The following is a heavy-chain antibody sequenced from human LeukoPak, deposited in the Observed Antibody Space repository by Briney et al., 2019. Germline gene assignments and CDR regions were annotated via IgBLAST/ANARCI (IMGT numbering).Heavy chain of an antibody. J-gene: IGHJ4*02. CDR3: ARSGSSLLIYAITQFDY. Sequence: SETLSLTCAVYGGSFSGYYWGWIRQSPGKGLEWIGTIYYSGSTYYHPSLKSRVTISIDTSKNQFSLSLNSVTAADTAVYYCARSGSSLLIYAITQFDYWGQGTLVTVSS. D-gene: IGHD2-8*01. V-gene: IGHV4-39*01. CDR1: GGSFSGYY. CDR2: IYYSGST.